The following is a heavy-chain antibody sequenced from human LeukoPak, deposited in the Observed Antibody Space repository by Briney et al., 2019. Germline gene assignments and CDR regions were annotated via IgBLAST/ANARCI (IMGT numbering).Heavy chain of an antibody. CDR2: IYHSGST. D-gene: IGHD3-10*01. CDR3: ARDPDGSGNYFDY. CDR1: GGSISSGGYS. V-gene: IGHV4-30-2*01. Sequence: SGTLSLTCAVSGGSISSGGYSWSWIRQPPGKGLEWIGYIYHSGSTYYNPSLKSRVTISVDRSKNQFSLKLSSVTAADTAVYYCARDPDGSGNYFDYWGQGTLVTVSS. J-gene: IGHJ4*02.